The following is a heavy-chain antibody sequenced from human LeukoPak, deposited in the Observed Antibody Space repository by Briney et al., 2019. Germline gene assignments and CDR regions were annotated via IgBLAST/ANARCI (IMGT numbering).Heavy chain of an antibody. CDR3: ATGGRYCSSTSCQQN. CDR2: ISGSGVST. CDR1: GFTFSIYA. J-gene: IGHJ4*02. Sequence: GGSLRLSCAASGFTFSIYAMSWVRQAPGKGLQWVSGISGSGVSTYYADSVQGRFTISRDNSKNTLYLQMNSLRAEDTAVYFCATGGRYCSSTSCQQNWGQGTLVTVSS. V-gene: IGHV3-23*01. D-gene: IGHD2-2*01.